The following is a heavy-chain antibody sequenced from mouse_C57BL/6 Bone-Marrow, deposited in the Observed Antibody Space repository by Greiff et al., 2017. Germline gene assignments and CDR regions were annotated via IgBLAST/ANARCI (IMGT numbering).Heavy chain of an antibody. D-gene: IGHD2-2*01. J-gene: IGHJ4*01. Sequence: VQLQQSVAELVRPGASVKLSCTASGFNIKNPYMHWVKQRPEQGLEWIGRIDPANGNTKYAPKFQGKATITADTSSNTAYLQLSSLTSEDTAIYYCAKRGYHYAMDYWGQGTSVTVSS. CDR3: AKRGYHYAMDY. CDR1: GFNIKNPY. CDR2: IDPANGNT. V-gene: IGHV14-3*01.